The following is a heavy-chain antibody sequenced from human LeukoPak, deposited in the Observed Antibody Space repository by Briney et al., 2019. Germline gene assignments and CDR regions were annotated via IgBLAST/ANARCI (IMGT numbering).Heavy chain of an antibody. CDR2: IYSGGST. V-gene: IGHV3-66*04. Sequence: GGSLRLSCGASGFTVSSNYMSWVRQAPGKGLEWVSVIYSGGSTYYADSVKGRFTISRDNSKNTLYLQMNSLRAEDTAVYYCARLTYYYDSSDERGYYFDYWGQGTLVTVSS. D-gene: IGHD3-22*01. CDR3: ARLTYYYDSSDERGYYFDY. J-gene: IGHJ4*02. CDR1: GFTVSSNY.